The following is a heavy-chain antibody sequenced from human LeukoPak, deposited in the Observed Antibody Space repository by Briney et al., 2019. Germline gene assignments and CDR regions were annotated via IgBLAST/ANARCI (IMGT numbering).Heavy chain of an antibody. J-gene: IGHJ3*02. Sequence: PGGSLRLSCAASGFTFSSFALSWVRQAPGAGLEWVSAISASGGGTYYADSVKARFTISRDNSKKTLYLQMNSLRADDTAVYHCAKGRSGYDAFDIWGQGTMVTVSS. CDR3: AKGRSGYDAFDI. CDR2: ISASGGGT. CDR1: GFTFSSFA. D-gene: IGHD3-22*01. V-gene: IGHV3-23*01.